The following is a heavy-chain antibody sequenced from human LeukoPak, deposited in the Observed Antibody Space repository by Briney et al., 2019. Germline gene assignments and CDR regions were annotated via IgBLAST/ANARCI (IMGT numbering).Heavy chain of an antibody. D-gene: IGHD6-19*01. Sequence: SETLSLTCAVYGGSFSGYYWSWIRLPPGKGLEWIGEINHSGSTNYNPSLKSRVTISVDTSKNQFSLKLSSVTAADTAVYYCARSVIGSGEIDYRGQGTLVTVSS. CDR2: INHSGST. V-gene: IGHV4-34*01. J-gene: IGHJ4*02. CDR1: GGSFSGYY. CDR3: ARSVIGSGEIDY.